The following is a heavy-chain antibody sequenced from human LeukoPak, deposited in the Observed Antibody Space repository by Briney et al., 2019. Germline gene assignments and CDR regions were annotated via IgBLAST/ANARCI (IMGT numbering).Heavy chain of an antibody. Sequence: PGGSLRLSCAASGFTFSSYAMSWVRQAPGKGLEWVSSISATGGSTYYADSVKGRSTISRDNSKNTLYLQMNSLGAVDTAVYYCARAYYSGSYYFDYWGQGTLVTVSS. V-gene: IGHV3-23*01. CDR3: ARAYYSGSYYFDY. D-gene: IGHD6-19*01. J-gene: IGHJ4*02. CDR1: GFTFSSYA. CDR2: ISATGGST.